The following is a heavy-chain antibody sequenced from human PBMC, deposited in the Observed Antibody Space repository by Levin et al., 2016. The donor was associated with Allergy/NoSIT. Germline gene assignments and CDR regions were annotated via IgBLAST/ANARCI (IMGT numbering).Heavy chain of an antibody. D-gene: IGHD5-18*01. Sequence: GESLKISCAASGFTFASYAMNWVRQAPGKGLEWVSSISRTTEYIYYTDSVKGRFTISRDNAKNSLYLQMNSLRVEDTAVYYCARGGEYSYGSFDWGQGTLVAVSS. CDR3: ARGGEYSYGSFD. CDR2: ISRTTEYI. V-gene: IGHV3-21*01. CDR1: GFTFASYA. J-gene: IGHJ4*02.